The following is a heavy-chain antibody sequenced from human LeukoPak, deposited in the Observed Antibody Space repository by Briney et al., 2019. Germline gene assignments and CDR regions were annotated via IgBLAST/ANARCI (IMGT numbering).Heavy chain of an antibody. Sequence: GGSLRLSYTASGFTFSDYYMNWIRQAPGKGLEWLSHISGDSDTIYYAVSVKGRFSISRDNAKNSVFLQMNSLRPEDTAVYFCARDPPTAVILFDYWGLGTLVTVSS. D-gene: IGHD2-2*01. CDR2: ISGDSDTI. CDR3: ARDPPTAVILFDY. J-gene: IGHJ4*02. CDR1: GFTFSDYY. V-gene: IGHV3-11*01.